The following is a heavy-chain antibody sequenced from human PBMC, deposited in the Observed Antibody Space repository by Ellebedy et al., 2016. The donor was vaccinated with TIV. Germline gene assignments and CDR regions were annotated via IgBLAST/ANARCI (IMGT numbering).Heavy chain of an antibody. CDR3: AKDLRGSGSYNYGMDV. V-gene: IGHV3-30*02. CDR2: LRYEGCNE. CDR1: GFSFTSFG. D-gene: IGHD3-10*01. Sequence: PGGSLRLSCPPSGFSFTSFGMHWVRHAPGKGLVRVTFLRYEGCNEYYADPVKGRFTISRDHAKSTLYLQMNSLRAEDTAVYYCAKDLRGSGSYNYGMDVWGQGTTVIVSS. J-gene: IGHJ6*02.